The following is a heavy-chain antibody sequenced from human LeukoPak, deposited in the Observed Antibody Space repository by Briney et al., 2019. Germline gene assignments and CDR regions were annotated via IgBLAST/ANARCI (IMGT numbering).Heavy chain of an antibody. D-gene: IGHD6-13*01. J-gene: IGHJ4*02. V-gene: IGHV3-21*01. CDR3: ARGRIAAAITFDY. CDR1: GFTFSSYS. CDR2: ISSGSSYI. Sequence: GGSLRLSCAASGFTFSSYSMTWVRQAPGKGLEWVSSISSGSSYIYYADSVKGRFTISRDNAKNSLYLQMNSLRAEDTAVYYCARGRIAAAITFDYWGQGTLVTVSS.